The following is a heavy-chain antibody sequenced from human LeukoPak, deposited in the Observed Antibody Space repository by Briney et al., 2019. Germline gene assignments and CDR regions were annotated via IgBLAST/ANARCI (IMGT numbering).Heavy chain of an antibody. V-gene: IGHV3-30*02. CDR3: AKRMYSSSWYGPPPNEYYYYMDV. CDR2: IRYDRRNK. CDR1: VFTFSSYG. J-gene: IGHJ6*03. Sequence: PGGSLRLSCAASVFTFSSYGMHWVRQAPGKGLGCVSFIRYDRRNKYYAYSVKGLFTISRDNSKNTLYLQMNSLRAEDTAVYYCAKRMYSSSWYGPPPNEYYYYMDVWGKGTTVTISS. D-gene: IGHD6-13*01.